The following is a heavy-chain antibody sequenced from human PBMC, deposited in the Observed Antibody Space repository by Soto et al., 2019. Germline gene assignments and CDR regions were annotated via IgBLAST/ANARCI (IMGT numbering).Heavy chain of an antibody. CDR3: AHRLTLNSDWNYGRFDY. CDR1: GFSLTTSGVG. V-gene: IGHV2-5*02. J-gene: IGHJ4*02. D-gene: IGHD1-7*01. Sequence: QITLKESGPTLVKPTQTLTLTCTFSGFSLTTSGVGVGWIRQPPGKALEWLALIYWDDDNRYSPSLKSRLTITKDTSKNQVVLKMTNMDPVDTATYFCAHRLTLNSDWNYGRFDYWGQGTLVTVSS. CDR2: IYWDDDN.